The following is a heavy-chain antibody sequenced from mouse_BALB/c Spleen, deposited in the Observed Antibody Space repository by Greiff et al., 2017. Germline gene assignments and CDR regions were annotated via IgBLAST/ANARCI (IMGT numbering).Heavy chain of an antibody. Sequence: EVQLQQSGTVLARPGASVKMSCKASGYTFTSYWMHWVKQRPGQGLEWIGAIYPGNSDTSYNQKFKGKATLTVDKSSSTAYMQLSSLTSEDSAVYYCTRGGLRRGTWFAYWGQGTLVTVSA. J-gene: IGHJ3*01. CDR1: GYTFTSYW. D-gene: IGHD2-4*01. V-gene: IGHV1-5*01. CDR3: TRGGLRRGTWFAY. CDR2: IYPGNSDT.